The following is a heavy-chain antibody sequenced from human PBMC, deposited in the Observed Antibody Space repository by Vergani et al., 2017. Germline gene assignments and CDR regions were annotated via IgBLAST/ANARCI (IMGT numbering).Heavy chain of an antibody. CDR2: IYYSGST. V-gene: IGHV4-28*03. CDR3: ARGSGYFHYYGMDV. J-gene: IGHJ6*02. Sequence: QVQLQESGPGLVKPSDTLSLTCAVSGYSISSSNWWGWIRQPPGKGLEWIGYIYYSGSTYYNPSLKSRVTMSVDTSKNQFSLQLSSVTAVDTAVYYCARGSGYFHYYGMDVWGQGTTVTVSS. CDR1: GYSISSSNW. D-gene: IGHD5-12*01.